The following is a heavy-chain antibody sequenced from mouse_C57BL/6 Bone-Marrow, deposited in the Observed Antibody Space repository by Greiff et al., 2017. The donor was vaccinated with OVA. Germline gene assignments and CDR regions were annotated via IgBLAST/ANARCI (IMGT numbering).Heavy chain of an antibody. CDR2: IYPSNGST. CDR3: ARRWGYLDF. CDR1: GYTFTSYD. V-gene: IGHV1-85*01. J-gene: IGHJ2*01. Sequence: VQLQQPGPELVKPGASVKMSCKASGYTFTSYDINWVKQRPGQGLEWIGCIYPSNGSTKYNEKFKSKATLTVDTSSSTAYMQLHSLTSEDSAVYFCARRWGYLDFWGRGTTLTVSS.